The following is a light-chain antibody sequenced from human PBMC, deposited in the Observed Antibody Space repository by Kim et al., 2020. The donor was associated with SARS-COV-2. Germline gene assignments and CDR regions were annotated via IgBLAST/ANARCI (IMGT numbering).Light chain of an antibody. CDR2: SAS. J-gene: IGKJ4*01. Sequence: ASVGDEVIITCRASQDIGNVLAWYQQKPGKAPESLIYSASFLQSGVPSKFSGSGSGTDFTLTISSLQPEDSGTYYCQQYQTFPFTFGGGTKVEIK. V-gene: IGKV1-16*02. CDR1: QDIGNV. CDR3: QQYQTFPFT.